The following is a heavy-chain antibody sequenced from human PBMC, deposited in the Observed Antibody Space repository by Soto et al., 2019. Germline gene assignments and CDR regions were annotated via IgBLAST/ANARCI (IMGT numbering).Heavy chain of an antibody. CDR2: ISPSGGST. D-gene: IGHD6-19*01. CDR3: AREGRTSANLGLGIPVADTLDY. CDR1: GYTFTSYY. V-gene: IGHV1-46*01. Sequence: ASVKVSCKASGYTFTSYYIHWVRQAPGQGLEWMGIISPSGGSTNYAQKFQGRVTMTRDTSTSTVYMELSSLRSDDTAVYYCAREGRTSANLGLGIPVADTLDYWGQGTLVTVSS. J-gene: IGHJ4*02.